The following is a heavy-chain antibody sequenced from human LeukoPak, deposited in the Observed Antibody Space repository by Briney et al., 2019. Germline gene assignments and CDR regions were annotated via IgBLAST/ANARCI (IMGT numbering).Heavy chain of an antibody. J-gene: IGHJ4*02. CDR2: INNDGSDT. CDR1: GFTFSSFW. Sequence: TGGSLRLSCAASGFTFSSFWMHWVGQAPGKGLVWVSRINNDGSDTDYADSVRGRFTISRDNAKNTLYLQMNSLRAEDTAVYYCARGRTNWYYFDSWGQRTRVIVSS. CDR3: ARGRTNWYYFDS. V-gene: IGHV3-74*01. D-gene: IGHD7-27*01.